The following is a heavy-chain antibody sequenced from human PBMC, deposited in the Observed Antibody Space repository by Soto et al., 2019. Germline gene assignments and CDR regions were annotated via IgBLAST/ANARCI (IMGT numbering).Heavy chain of an antibody. J-gene: IGHJ6*02. CDR2: IYYSGST. D-gene: IGHD6-13*01. CDR1: GGSISSYY. CDR3: ARDRVAAAETDYYYYGMDV. V-gene: IGHV4-59*01. Sequence: SETLSLTCTVSGGSISSYYWSWIRQPPGKGLEWIGYIYYSGSTSYNPSLKSRVTISVDTSKNQFSLKLSSVTAADTAVYYCARDRVAAAETDYYYYGMDVWGQGTTVTVSS.